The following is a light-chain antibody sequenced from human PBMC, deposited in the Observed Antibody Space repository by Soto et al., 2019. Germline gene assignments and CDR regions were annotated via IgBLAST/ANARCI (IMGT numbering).Light chain of an antibody. CDR3: CSYAGSWTYV. V-gene: IGLV2-23*02. CDR2: EVS. CDR1: SSDDGSYHL. Sequence: QSVLTQPASVSGSPGQSISISCTGTSSDDGSYHLVSWYQQHPGKAPKLMIYEVSKRPSGVSNRFSGSKSGNTASLTISGLQAEDEADYFCCSYAGSWTYVFGTGTRSPS. J-gene: IGLJ1*01.